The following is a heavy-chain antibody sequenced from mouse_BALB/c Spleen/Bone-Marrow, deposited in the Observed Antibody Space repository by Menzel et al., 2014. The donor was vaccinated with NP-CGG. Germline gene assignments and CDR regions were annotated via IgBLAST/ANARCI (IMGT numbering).Heavy chain of an antibody. Sequence: QVHVKQSGPGLVAPSQSLSITCTVSGFSLTSYGVHWVRQPPGKGLEWLGVIWAGGSTNYNSALMSRLSISKDNSKSQVFLKMNSLQTDDTAMYYCASTITTAWFAYWGQGTLVTVSA. CDR2: IWAGGST. V-gene: IGHV2-9*02. CDR1: GFSLTSYG. J-gene: IGHJ3*01. CDR3: ASTITTAWFAY. D-gene: IGHD2-4*01.